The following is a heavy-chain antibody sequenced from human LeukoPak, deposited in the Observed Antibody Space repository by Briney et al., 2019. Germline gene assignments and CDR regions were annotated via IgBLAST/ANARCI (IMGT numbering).Heavy chain of an antibody. CDR2: INNSGST. CDR3: AREKFGELLYY. J-gene: IGHJ4*02. D-gene: IGHD3-10*01. Sequence: PSETLSLTCAVYGGSFSGYYWSWIRQPPGKGLEWIGEINNSGSTNYNPSLKSRVIIPVETSKNQFFLKLSSVAAADTAVYYCAREKFGELLYYWGQGTLVTVSS. CDR1: GGSFSGYY. V-gene: IGHV4-34*01.